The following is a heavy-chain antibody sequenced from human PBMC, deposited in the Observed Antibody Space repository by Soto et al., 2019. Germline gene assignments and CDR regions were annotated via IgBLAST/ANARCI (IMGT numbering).Heavy chain of an antibody. CDR2: IYWDDGK. CDR3: AHRRGAAHPFLFFDY. D-gene: IGHD6-6*01. Sequence: VSGPTPVNPTQNPTLSFTLSGVSLRTSGVGVGWIRQPPERALEGFALIYWDDGKRYSPSLKSRLTITKDTSKTRVVLTMTNRDPVDTANFYCAHRRGAAHPFLFFDYWGQGTRVTVSS. CDR1: GVSLRTSGVG. J-gene: IGHJ4*02. V-gene: IGHV2-5*02.